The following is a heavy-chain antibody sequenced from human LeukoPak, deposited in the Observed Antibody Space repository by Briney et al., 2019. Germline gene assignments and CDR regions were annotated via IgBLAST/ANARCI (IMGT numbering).Heavy chain of an antibody. CDR3: ARKGEWGYDYPPFFDY. CDR2: IKQDGSEK. J-gene: IGHJ4*02. D-gene: IGHD5-12*01. V-gene: IGHV3-7*03. CDR1: GFTFSSYW. Sequence: GGSLRLSCAASGFTFSSYWMSWVRQAPGKGLEWVADIKQDGSEKYYVDSVKGRFTISRDNAKNSLYLQMNSLRAEDTAVYYCARKGEWGYDYPPFFDYWGQGTLVTVSS.